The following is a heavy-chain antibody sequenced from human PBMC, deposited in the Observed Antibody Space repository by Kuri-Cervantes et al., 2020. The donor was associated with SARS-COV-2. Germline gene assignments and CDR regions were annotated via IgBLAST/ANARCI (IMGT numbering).Heavy chain of an antibody. CDR3: ARDGIAGGFDP. CDR2: IYYSGST. V-gene: IGHV4-34*01. Sequence: SETLSLTCAVYGGSFSGHYWSWIRQPPGKGLEWIGSIYYSGSTYYNPSLKSRVTISVDTSKNQFSLKLSSVTAADTAVYYCARDGIAGGFDPWGQGTLVTVSS. CDR1: GGSFSGHY. D-gene: IGHD6-13*01. J-gene: IGHJ5*02.